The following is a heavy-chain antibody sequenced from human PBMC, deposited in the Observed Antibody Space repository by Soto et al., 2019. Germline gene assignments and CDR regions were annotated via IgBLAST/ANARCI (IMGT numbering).Heavy chain of an antibody. CDR1: GGSISSSSYY. D-gene: IGHD3-10*01. V-gene: IGHV4-39*01. J-gene: IGHJ5*02. CDR2: IYYSGST. CDR3: ARPVVGVGSMVRGVMWFDP. Sequence: SETLSLTCTVSGGSISSSSYYWGWIRQPPGKGLEWIGSIYYSGSTYYNPSLKSRVTISVDTSKNQFSLKLSSVTAADTAVYYCARPVVGVGSMVRGVMWFDPWGQGTLVTVSS.